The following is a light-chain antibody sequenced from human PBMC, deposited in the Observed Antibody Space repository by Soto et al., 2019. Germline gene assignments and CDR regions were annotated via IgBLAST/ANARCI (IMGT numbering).Light chain of an antibody. CDR3: QQRNSYQLT. V-gene: IGKV1-9*01. CDR2: AAS. CDR1: QGISSY. J-gene: IGKJ3*01. Sequence: DIQLTQSPSFLSASEGDRVTITCRASQGISSYLAWYQQKPGKAPKLLIYAASTLQSGVPSRFSGSGSGTEFSLTISSLQPEDFATYYCQQRNSYQLTLGPGTKVDIK.